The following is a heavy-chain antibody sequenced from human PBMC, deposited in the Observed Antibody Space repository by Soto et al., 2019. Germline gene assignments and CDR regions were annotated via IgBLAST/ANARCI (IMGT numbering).Heavy chain of an antibody. CDR2: FDPEDGET. Sequence: ASVKVSCKVSGYTLTELSMHWVRQAPGKGLEKMGGFDPEDGETIYAQKFQGRVTMTEDTSTDTAYMELSSLRSEDTAVYYCATGPFVFWCGYQKNWFDPWGQGTLVTVSS. CDR1: GYTLTELS. V-gene: IGHV1-24*01. CDR3: ATGPFVFWCGYQKNWFDP. D-gene: IGHD3-3*01. J-gene: IGHJ5*02.